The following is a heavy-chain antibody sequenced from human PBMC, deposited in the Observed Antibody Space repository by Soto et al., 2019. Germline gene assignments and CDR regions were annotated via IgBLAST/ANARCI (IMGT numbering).Heavy chain of an antibody. CDR2: INSGSGSI. Sequence: LGGSLRLSCAASGFSFSNCNVNWFRQAPGKGLEWLSYINSGSGSIYYADSVKGRFTISRDNAKNTLYLQMNSLGAEETAVYFCARGRPDVTVVPGVDQPMFDFWGQGTPVTVSS. V-gene: IGHV3-21*05. J-gene: IGHJ4*02. D-gene: IGHD2-2*01. CDR3: ARGRPDVTVVPGVDQPMFDF. CDR1: GFSFSNCN.